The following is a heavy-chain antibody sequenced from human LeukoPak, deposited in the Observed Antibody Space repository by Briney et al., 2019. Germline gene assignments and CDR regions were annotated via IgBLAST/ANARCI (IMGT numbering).Heavy chain of an antibody. V-gene: IGHV4-59*08. CDR2: IHYNGIT. J-gene: IGHJ4*02. Sequence: PSETLSLTCTVSSSMYNYYWSWIRQPPGKGLEWIGYIHYNGITNYSPSLKSRVTMSLDTSKNQVSLKLNSVSAADTAVYYCARHISSGGTYAHFDYWGQGTLVAVSS. CDR3: ARHISSGGTYAHFDY. D-gene: IGHD1-26*01. CDR1: SSMYNYY.